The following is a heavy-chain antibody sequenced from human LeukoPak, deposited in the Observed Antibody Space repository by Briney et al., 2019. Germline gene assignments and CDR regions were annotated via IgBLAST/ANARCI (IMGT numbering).Heavy chain of an antibody. V-gene: IGHV3-74*01. CDR2: IKSDGSTT. CDR1: GFTFSSYW. D-gene: IGHD5-18*01. Sequence: GGSLRLSCAASGFTFSSYWMHWVRQAPGKGLVWVSRIKSDGSTTTYADSVKGRSTISRDNAKNTLYLQMNSLRAEDTAVYYCARVVDTHFDYWGPGTLVTVSS. CDR3: ARVVDTHFDY. J-gene: IGHJ4*02.